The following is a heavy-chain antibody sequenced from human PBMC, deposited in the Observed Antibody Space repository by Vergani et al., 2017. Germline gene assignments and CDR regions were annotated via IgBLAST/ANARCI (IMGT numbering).Heavy chain of an antibody. CDR3: ARRNGDYVDYFDY. J-gene: IGHJ4*02. CDR1: AGSISSSTSY. Sequence: QLQLQESGPGLVKPSETLSLTCTVSAGSISSSTSYWGWIRQPPGKGLEWIGTISYSGSTYYNPSLESRVTISLDTAKNQFSLRLSSVTAADTAMYYWARRNGDYVDYFDYWGQGTLVTVSS. D-gene: IGHD4-17*01. CDR2: ISYSGST. V-gene: IGHV4-39*01.